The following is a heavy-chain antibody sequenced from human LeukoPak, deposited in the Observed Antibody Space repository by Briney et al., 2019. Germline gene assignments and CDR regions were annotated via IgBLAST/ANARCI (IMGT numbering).Heavy chain of an antibody. CDR1: GFTFSSYA. V-gene: IGHV3-23*01. Sequence: GGSLRLSCAASGFTFSSYAMSGVRQAPGKGLEWVSAISGSGGSTYYADSVKGRFTISRDNSKNTLYLQMNSLRAEDTAVYYCAKDLGYSGYDLTGYWGQGTLVTVSS. J-gene: IGHJ4*02. D-gene: IGHD5-12*01. CDR3: AKDLGYSGYDLTGY. CDR2: ISGSGGST.